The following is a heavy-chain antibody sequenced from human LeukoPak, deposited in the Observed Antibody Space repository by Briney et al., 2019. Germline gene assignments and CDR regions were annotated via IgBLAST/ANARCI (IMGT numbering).Heavy chain of an antibody. CDR3: ARTSTAFYYLDY. D-gene: IGHD2-21*02. J-gene: IGHJ4*02. V-gene: IGHV3-48*02. CDR2: ISSSSSTI. Sequence: GGSLRLSCAASXLXXXXXXXXXVXXXXXKXXEXVSYISSSSSTIYYADSVKGRFTISRDNAKNSLYLQMNSLRDEDTAVYYCARTSTAFYYLDYWGQGTLVTVSS. CDR1: XLXXXXXX.